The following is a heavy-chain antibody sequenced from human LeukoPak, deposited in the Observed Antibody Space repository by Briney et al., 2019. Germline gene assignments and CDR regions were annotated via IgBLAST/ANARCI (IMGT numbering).Heavy chain of an antibody. CDR1: GGSFSGYY. Sequence: SETLSLTCAVYGGSFSGYYWSWIRQPPGKGLEWIGEINHSGSTNYNPSLKSRVTISVDTSKNQFSLKLSSVTAADTAVYYCARVPRGGGSSWYKGDYWGQGTLVTVSS. CDR2: INHSGST. D-gene: IGHD6-13*01. V-gene: IGHV4-34*01. CDR3: ARVPRGGGSSWYKGDY. J-gene: IGHJ4*02.